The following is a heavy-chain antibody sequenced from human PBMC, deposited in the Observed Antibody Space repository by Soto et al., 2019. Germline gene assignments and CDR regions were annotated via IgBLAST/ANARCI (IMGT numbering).Heavy chain of an antibody. D-gene: IGHD2-8*01. J-gene: IGHJ4*02. Sequence: QVQLMESGGGVVQPGGSLRLSYATSGFTFSSYSMHWFRQAPGKGLEWVAVISSDGGTKIYTDSVKGRFTISRDNSKNTVYLHMDYLGDDDTAVNCCVRAVVSRQWYFDDRGQGIQVTVSS. CDR1: GFTFSSYS. CDR3: VRAVVSRQWYFDD. CDR2: ISSDGGTK. V-gene: IGHV3-30-3*01.